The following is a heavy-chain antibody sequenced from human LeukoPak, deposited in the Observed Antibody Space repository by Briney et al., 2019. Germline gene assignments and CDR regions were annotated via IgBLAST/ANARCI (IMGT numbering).Heavy chain of an antibody. V-gene: IGHV1-18*01. CDR1: GYTFTSYG. CDR3: AVHSRALSPLDY. J-gene: IGHJ4*02. CDR2: ISAYNGNT. D-gene: IGHD2-21*01. Sequence: GASVKVSCKASGYTFTSYGISWVRQAPGQGLEWMGWISAYNGNTNYAQELQGRVTMTTDTSTSTAYMELRSLRSDDTAVYYCAVHSRALSPLDYWGQGTLVTVSS.